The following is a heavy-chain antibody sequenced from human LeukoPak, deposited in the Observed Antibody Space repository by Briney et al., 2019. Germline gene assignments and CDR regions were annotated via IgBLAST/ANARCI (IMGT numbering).Heavy chain of an antibody. J-gene: IGHJ4*02. Sequence: SQTLSLTCAFSGDSVSSNSAAWNWIRQSPSRGLEWLGRTYYRSKWYNDYAVSVKSRITINPDTSKNQFSLQLNSVTPEDTAVYYCASSRNLKWFGENYFDYWGQGTLVTVSS. CDR1: GDSVSSNSAA. CDR3: ASSRNLKWFGENYFDY. D-gene: IGHD3-10*01. CDR2: TYYRSKWYN. V-gene: IGHV6-1*01.